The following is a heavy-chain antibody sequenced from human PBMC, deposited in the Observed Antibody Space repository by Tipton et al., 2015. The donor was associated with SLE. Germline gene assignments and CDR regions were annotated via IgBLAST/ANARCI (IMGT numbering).Heavy chain of an antibody. Sequence: TLSLTCTVSGGSISSGYYWGWIRQPPGKGLEWIGEINHSGSTNYNPSLKSRVTISVDTSKNQFSLKLSSVTAADTAVYYCARDRPRLRFKSGAFDIWGQGTMVTVSS. D-gene: IGHD4-17*01. CDR1: GGSISSGYY. CDR3: ARDRPRLRFKSGAFDI. CDR2: INHSGST. J-gene: IGHJ3*02. V-gene: IGHV4-38-2*02.